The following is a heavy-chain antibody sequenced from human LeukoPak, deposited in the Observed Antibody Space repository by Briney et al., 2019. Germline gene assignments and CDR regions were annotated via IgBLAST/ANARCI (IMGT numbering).Heavy chain of an antibody. V-gene: IGHV4-59*01. J-gene: IGHJ4*02. CDR2: ILYSGTT. D-gene: IGHD1-1*01. Sequence: PSETLSLTRTVSGGSISPYYWSWIWDTPRQGLEWMGYILYSGTTTNYNPSLKSRVTISVDTSKNQFSLKLSSVTAADTAVYYCARVGDWNDLVYWGQGTLVTVSS. CDR1: GGSISPYY. CDR3: ARVGDWNDLVY.